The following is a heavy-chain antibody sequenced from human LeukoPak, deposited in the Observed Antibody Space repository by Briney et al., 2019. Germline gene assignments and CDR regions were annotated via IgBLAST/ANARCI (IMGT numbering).Heavy chain of an antibody. V-gene: IGHV3-30*18. J-gene: IGHJ6*02. CDR1: GFTFSGFG. CDR3: AKRASYSSGWYTMDV. CDR2: ISNDGSNK. Sequence: GGSLRLSSAASGFTFSGFGIHWVRQAPGKGLEWVAVISNDGSNKFYANSVKGRFTISRDNSKNTLCLQTNSLRAEDTAVYYCAKRASYSSGWYTMDVWGQGTTVTVSS. D-gene: IGHD6-19*01.